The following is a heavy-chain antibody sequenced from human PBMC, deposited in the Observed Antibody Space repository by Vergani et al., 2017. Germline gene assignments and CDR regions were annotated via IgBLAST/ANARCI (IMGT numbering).Heavy chain of an antibody. CDR3: ARRGGYCSSTSCYFAFDI. J-gene: IGHJ3*02. V-gene: IGHV4-59*08. Sequence: QVQLQESGPGLVKPSETLSLTCTVSGGPISSYYWSWIRQPPGKGLEWIGYIYYSGSTNYNPSLKSRVTISVDTSKNQFSLKLSSVTAADTAVYYCARRGGYCSSTSCYFAFDIWGQGTMVTVSS. CDR1: GGPISSYY. D-gene: IGHD2-2*01. CDR2: IYYSGST.